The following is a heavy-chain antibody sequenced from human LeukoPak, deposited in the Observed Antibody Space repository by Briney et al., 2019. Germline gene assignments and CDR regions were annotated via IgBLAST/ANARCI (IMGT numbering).Heavy chain of an antibody. CDR1: GFTFSSYS. J-gene: IGHJ5*02. D-gene: IGHD2-21*02. V-gene: IGHV3-48*02. CDR3: AKSLPSGFVEVTAIGWFDP. CDR2: ISGRGSTT. Sequence: GGSLRLSCAASGFTFSSYSMNWVRQAPGKGLEWVSYISGRGSTTYYADSVKGRFTIFRDNAKNSLYLQMNSLRDEDTAVYYCAKSLPSGFVEVTAIGWFDPWGQGTLVTVSS.